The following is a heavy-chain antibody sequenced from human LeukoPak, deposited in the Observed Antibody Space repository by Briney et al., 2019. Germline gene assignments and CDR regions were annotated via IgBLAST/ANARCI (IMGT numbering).Heavy chain of an antibody. V-gene: IGHV4-59*02. Sequence: SSETLSLTCTVSGGSVSNYYWSWIRQSPGKGLGWIGYIYYSGSTNYNPSLKSRVTISVDTSKNQFSLKLSSVTAADTAVYYCASASSGYDYDYYYYYMDVWGKGTTVTISS. CDR2: IYYSGST. D-gene: IGHD5-12*01. CDR3: ASASSGYDYDYYYYYMDV. CDR1: GGSVSNYY. J-gene: IGHJ6*03.